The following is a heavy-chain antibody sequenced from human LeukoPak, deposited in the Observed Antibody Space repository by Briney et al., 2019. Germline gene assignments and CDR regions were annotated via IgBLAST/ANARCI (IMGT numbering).Heavy chain of an antibody. J-gene: IGHJ5*02. D-gene: IGHD2-2*01. CDR2: ISTSSRYI. V-gene: IGHV3-21*01. Sequence: GGSLRLSCAASGFTLSTFDMNWVRQAPGKGLEWVTSISTSSRYIYYRDSVKGRFTISRDDAKNSLYLQMNSLRVEDTAVYYCARADCSGSTCYLRRSWFDPWGQGTLVTVSS. CDR1: GFTLSTFD. CDR3: ARADCSGSTCYLRRSWFDP.